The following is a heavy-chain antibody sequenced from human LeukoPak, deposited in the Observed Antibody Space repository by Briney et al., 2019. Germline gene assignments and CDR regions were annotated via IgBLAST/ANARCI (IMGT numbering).Heavy chain of an antibody. CDR3: ARLGLSGWYGRSSGYWFDP. J-gene: IGHJ5*02. CDR1: GYTFTDFW. V-gene: IGHV5-51*01. CDR2: IYPGDSDT. D-gene: IGHD6-6*01. Sequence: GESLKISCKGSGYTFTDFWIGWVRQMPGKGLEWMGIIYPGDSDTRYSPSFQGQVTISADKSITTAYLHWSSLKASDTAIYYCARLGLSGWYGRSSGYWFDPWGQGTLVSVSS.